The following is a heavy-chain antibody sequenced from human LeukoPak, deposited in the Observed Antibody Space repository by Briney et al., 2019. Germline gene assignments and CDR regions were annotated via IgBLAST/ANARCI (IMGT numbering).Heavy chain of an antibody. V-gene: IGHV4-4*07. CDR1: GGSINNYY. J-gene: IGHJ4*02. Sequence: PSETLSLTCTVSGGSINNYYWNWIRQPAGKGLEWIGRIYASGSTNYNPSLKSRVTMSVDTSKNQFSLKLSSVTAADTAVYYCARDLRGPFDYWGQGTLVTVSS. CDR2: IYASGST. CDR3: ARDLRGPFDY.